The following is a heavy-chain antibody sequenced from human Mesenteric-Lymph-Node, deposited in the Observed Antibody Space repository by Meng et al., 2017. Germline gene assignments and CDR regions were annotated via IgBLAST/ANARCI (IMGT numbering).Heavy chain of an antibody. CDR1: GFTFSSYG. CDR2: IWYDGSNK. J-gene: IGHJ4*02. CDR3: ARDLAAQGR. Sequence: GESLKISCAASGFTFSSYGMHWVRQAPGKGLEWVAVIWYDGSNKYYADSVKGRFTISRDNSKNTLYLQMNSLRAEDTAVYYCARDLAAQGRWGQGTLVTVSS. V-gene: IGHV3-33*01. D-gene: IGHD3-16*01.